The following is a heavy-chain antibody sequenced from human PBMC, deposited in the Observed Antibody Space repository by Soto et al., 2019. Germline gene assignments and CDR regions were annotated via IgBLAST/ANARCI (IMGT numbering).Heavy chain of an antibody. D-gene: IGHD3-22*01. CDR2: IYYSGST. CDR1: GGSISSYY. V-gene: IGHV4-59*01. CDR3: ARNYYDSSGYYSPNWFDP. Sequence: SETLSLTCTVSGGSISSYYWSWIRQPPGKGLEWIGYIYYSGSTNYNPSLKSRVTISVDTSKNQFSLKLSSVTAADTAVYYCARNYYDSSGYYSPNWFDPWGQETLVTVSS. J-gene: IGHJ5*02.